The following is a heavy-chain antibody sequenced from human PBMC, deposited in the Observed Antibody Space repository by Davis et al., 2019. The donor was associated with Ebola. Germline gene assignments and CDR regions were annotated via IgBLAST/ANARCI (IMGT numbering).Heavy chain of an antibody. CDR1: GFTFSSYS. V-gene: IGHV3-48*02. D-gene: IGHD3-10*01. CDR3: ARDDTMVQGVPFDY. J-gene: IGHJ4*02. Sequence: GESLKISCAASGFTFSSYSMNWVRQAPGKGLEWVSYISSSSSTIYYADSVKGRFTISRDNAKNSLYLQMNSLRDKDTAVYYCARDDTMVQGVPFDYWGQGTLVTVSS. CDR2: ISSSSSTI.